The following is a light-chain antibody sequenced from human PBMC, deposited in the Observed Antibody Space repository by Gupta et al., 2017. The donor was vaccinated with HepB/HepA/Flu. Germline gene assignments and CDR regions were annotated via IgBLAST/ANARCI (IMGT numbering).Light chain of an antibody. CDR2: TAS. CDR3: LQHNGYPLT. Sequence: DIQMTQSPSSLSASVGDRVTITCRASQGIRDDLSWYQQKPGRAPKRLIYTASSLQNGVPSRFSGSGSGTEFTLTISSLQPEDSATYYCLQHNGYPLTFGQGTRLEI. V-gene: IGKV1-17*01. CDR1: QGIRDD. J-gene: IGKJ5*01.